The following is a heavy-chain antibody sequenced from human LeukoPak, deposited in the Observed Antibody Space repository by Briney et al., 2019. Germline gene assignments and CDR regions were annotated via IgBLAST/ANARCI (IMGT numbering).Heavy chain of an antibody. Sequence: SQTLSLTCTVSGGSISSGDYYWSWIRQPPGKGLEWIGYIYYSGSTYYNPSLKSRVTISVDTSKNQFSLKLSSVTAADTALYYCAKQLSGSYGGGFDYWGQGTLVTVSS. V-gene: IGHV4-30-4*08. CDR3: AKQLSGSYGGGFDY. J-gene: IGHJ4*02. CDR2: IYYSGST. CDR1: GGSISSGDYY. D-gene: IGHD1-26*01.